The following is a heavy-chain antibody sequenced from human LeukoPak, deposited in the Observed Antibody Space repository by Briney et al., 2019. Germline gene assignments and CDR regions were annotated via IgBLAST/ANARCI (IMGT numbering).Heavy chain of an antibody. CDR1: GGSISSSSYY. CDR2: IYYSGST. V-gene: IGHV4-39*07. Sequence: PSETLSLTCTVSGGSISSSSYYWGWIRQPPGKGLEWIGSIYYSGSTYYNPSLKSRVTISVDKSKNRFSLKLSSVTAADTAVYYCARDAYDSSGYSFDYWGQGTLVTVSS. CDR3: ARDAYDSSGYSFDY. D-gene: IGHD3-22*01. J-gene: IGHJ4*02.